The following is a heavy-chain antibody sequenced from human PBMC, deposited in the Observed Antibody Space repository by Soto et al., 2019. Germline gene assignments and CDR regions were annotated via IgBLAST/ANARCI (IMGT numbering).Heavy chain of an antibody. CDR2: IDPSDSYT. D-gene: IGHD2-15*01. V-gene: IGHV5-10-1*01. CDR1: GYSFTSYW. CDR3: ARLSKVVVAVYGMDV. Sequence: ESLKISFKGAGYSFTSYWISWVRQIPGKGLEWMGRIDPSDSYTNYSPSFQGHVTISADKSISTAYLRWSSLKASDTAMYYCARLSKVVVAVYGMDVWGQGTTVTVSS. J-gene: IGHJ6*02.